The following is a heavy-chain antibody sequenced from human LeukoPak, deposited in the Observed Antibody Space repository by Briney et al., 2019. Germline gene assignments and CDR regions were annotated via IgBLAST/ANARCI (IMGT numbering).Heavy chain of an antibody. J-gene: IGHJ4*02. CDR1: GGSISSSSSY. Sequence: SETLSLTCTISGGSISSSSSYWGWIRQPPGKGLECIGSIYYSGRTYYDPSLKSRVTISVDTSKNQFSLKLTSVTAADTAVYYCVRIEYSSSIDYWGQGALVTVSS. CDR2: IYYSGRT. D-gene: IGHD6-6*01. CDR3: VRIEYSSSIDY. V-gene: IGHV4-39*07.